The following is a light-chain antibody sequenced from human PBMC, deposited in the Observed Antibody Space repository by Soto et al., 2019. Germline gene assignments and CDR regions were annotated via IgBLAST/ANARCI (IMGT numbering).Light chain of an antibody. V-gene: IGKV3-15*01. J-gene: IGKJ1*01. CDR2: GAS. CDR1: QSVSSN. Sequence: EIVMTHPPATLSVSPGERATLSCRASQSVSSNLAWYQQKPGQAPRLLIYGASTRATGIPARFSGSGSGTEFTLTISSLQSEDFAVYYCQQYDNWPWTFGQGTKVDIK. CDR3: QQYDNWPWT.